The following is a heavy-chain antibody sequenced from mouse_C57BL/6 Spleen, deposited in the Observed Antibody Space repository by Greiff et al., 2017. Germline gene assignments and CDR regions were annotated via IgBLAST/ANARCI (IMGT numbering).Heavy chain of an antibody. J-gene: IGHJ3*01. CDR3: GLRSFAY. Sequence: QVQLQQSGPELVKPGASVKISCKASGYAFSSSWMNWVKQRPGTGLEWIGRIYPGDGDSNYNGKFTGKATLTADKSSCTAYMQLSSLTSEDSAVYFCGLRSFAYWGQGTLVTVSA. V-gene: IGHV1-82*01. D-gene: IGHD1-1*01. CDR1: GYAFSSSW. CDR2: IYPGDGDS.